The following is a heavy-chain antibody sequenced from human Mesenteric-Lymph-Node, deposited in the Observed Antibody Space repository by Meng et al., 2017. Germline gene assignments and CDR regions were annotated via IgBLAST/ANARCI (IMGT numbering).Heavy chain of an antibody. CDR3: ARGVQTEYDYGDYRAIPPPILVDY. D-gene: IGHD4-17*01. Sequence: ASVKVSCKASGYTFTSYGISWVRQAPGQGLEWMGWISAYNGNTNYAQKLQGRVTMTTDTSTSTAYMELRSLRSDDTAVYYCARGVQTEYDYGDYRAIPPPILVDYWGQGTLVTVSS. CDR1: GYTFTSYG. J-gene: IGHJ4*02. CDR2: ISAYNGNT. V-gene: IGHV1-18*01.